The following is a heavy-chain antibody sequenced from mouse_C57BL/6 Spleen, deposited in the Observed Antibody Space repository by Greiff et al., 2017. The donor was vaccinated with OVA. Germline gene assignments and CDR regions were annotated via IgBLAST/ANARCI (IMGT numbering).Heavy chain of an antibody. V-gene: IGHV5-4*03. J-gene: IGHJ4*01. Sequence: EVMLVESGGGLVKPGGSLKLSCAASGFTFSSYAMSWVRQTPDKRLEWVATISDGGSYTYYPDNVKGRFTISRDIANNNLYLQMSHLKSEDTAMYYCASNYGSSPLYFSMDYWGQGTSVTVSS. CDR1: GFTFSSYA. CDR2: ISDGGSYT. CDR3: ASNYGSSPLYFSMDY. D-gene: IGHD1-1*01.